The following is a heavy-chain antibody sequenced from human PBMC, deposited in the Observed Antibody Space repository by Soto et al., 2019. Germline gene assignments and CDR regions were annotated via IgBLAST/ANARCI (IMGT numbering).Heavy chain of an antibody. Sequence: QVQLQESGRGLVKPSQTLSLTCTVSGGSISSGGYYSSWIRQHPGKGLEWIGYIYYSGSTYYNPSLKSQVTISVVTSKNQFSLKLSSVTAADTAVYYCAIAALWFREASGAFDIWGQGTMVTVSS. J-gene: IGHJ3*02. D-gene: IGHD3-10*01. CDR2: IYYSGST. CDR1: GGSISSGGYY. V-gene: IGHV4-31*01. CDR3: AIAALWFREASGAFDI.